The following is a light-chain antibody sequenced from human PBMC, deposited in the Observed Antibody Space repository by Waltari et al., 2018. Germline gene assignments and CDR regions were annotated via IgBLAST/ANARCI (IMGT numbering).Light chain of an antibody. CDR2: GAA. V-gene: IGKV3-15*01. CDR3: QQYDNWPPYT. Sequence: EVVLTQSPDMLSLSPGERATLSCRASQSVTTNLAWYQQQPGQPPRLLIYGAATRATGIPARFSGSGSGTDFTLTISSLQPEDFGVYYCQQYDNWPPYTFGQGTKLEMK. J-gene: IGKJ2*01. CDR1: QSVTTN.